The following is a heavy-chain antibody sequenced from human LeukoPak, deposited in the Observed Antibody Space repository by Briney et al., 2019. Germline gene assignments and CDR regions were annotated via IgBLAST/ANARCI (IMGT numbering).Heavy chain of an antibody. J-gene: IGHJ4*02. D-gene: IGHD2-15*01. CDR2: IIPIFGTA. CDR3: ASRYCSGGSCYRYYFDY. CDR1: GGTFSSYA. V-gene: IGHV1-69*05. Sequence: ASVKVSCKASGGTFSSYAISWVGQAPGQGLEWMGGIIPIFGTANYAQKFQGRVTITTDESTSTAYMELSSLRSEDTAVYYCASRYCSGGSCYRYYFDYWGQGTLVTVSS.